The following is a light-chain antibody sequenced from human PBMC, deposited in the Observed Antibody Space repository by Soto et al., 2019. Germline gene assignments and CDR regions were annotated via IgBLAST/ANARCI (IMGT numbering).Light chain of an antibody. CDR1: QSISTW. V-gene: IGKV1-5*03. CDR3: QQYNNMWT. CDR2: KAS. J-gene: IGKJ1*01. Sequence: DIQMTQSPSTLSASVGDRVTITCRASQSISTWLAWYQQKPGKAPNLLIYKASHLENGVPSRFSGSGSGTEFTLTISSLQPGDFGTYYCQQYNNMWTFGQGTKVDIK.